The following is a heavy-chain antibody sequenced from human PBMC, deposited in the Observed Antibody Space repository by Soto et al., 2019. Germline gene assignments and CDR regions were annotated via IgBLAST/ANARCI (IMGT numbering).Heavy chain of an antibody. V-gene: IGHV3-33*08. CDR3: ARAANDPNYYYYGMDV. CDR1: GFTFSSYA. Sequence: GGSLRLSCAASGFTFSSYAMSWVRQAPGKGLEWVAVIWYDGSNKYYADSVKGRFTISRDNSKNTLYLQMNSLRAEDTAVYYCARAANDPNYYYYGMDVWGQGTTVTVSS. J-gene: IGHJ6*02. CDR2: IWYDGSNK. D-gene: IGHD1-1*01.